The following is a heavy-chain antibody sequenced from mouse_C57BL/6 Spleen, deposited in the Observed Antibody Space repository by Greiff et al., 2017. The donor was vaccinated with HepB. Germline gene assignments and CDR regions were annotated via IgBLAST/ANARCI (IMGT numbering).Heavy chain of an antibody. CDR3: AREIYYYGSSYTFDY. V-gene: IGHV1-18*01. D-gene: IGHD1-1*01. Sequence: EVQLQQSGPELVKPGASVKIPCKASGYTFTDYNMDWVKQSHGKSLEWIGDINPNNGGTIYNQKFKGKATLTVDKSSSTAYMELRSLTSEDTAVYYCAREIYYYGSSYTFDYWGQGTTLTVSS. CDR1: GYTFTDYN. CDR2: INPNNGGT. J-gene: IGHJ2*01.